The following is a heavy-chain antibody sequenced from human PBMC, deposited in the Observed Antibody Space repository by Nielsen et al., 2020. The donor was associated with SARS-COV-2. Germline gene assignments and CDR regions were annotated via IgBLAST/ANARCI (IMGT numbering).Heavy chain of an antibody. J-gene: IGHJ4*02. Sequence: GESLKISCAASGFTFSSYGMHWVRQAPGKGLEWVAVIWYDGSNKYYADSVKGRFTISRDNSKNTLYLQMNSLRAEDTAVYYCARDGNYYGSKTYETNYFDYWGQGTLVTVSS. CDR3: ARDGNYYGSKTYETNYFDY. CDR2: IWYDGSNK. D-gene: IGHD3-10*01. V-gene: IGHV3-33*01. CDR1: GFTFSSYG.